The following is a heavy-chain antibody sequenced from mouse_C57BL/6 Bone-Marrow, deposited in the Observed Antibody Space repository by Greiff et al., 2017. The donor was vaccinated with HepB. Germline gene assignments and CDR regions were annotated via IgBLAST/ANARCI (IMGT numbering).Heavy chain of an antibody. CDR3: ARVCYYGSSFDY. CDR2: ISDGGSYT. Sequence: EVKLVESGGGLVKPGGSLKLSCAASGFTFSSYAMSWVRQTPEKRLEWVATISDGGSYTYYPDNVKGRFTISRDNAKNNLYLQMSHLKSEDTAMYYCARVCYYGSSFDYWGQCTTLTVSS. V-gene: IGHV5-4*03. CDR1: GFTFSSYA. D-gene: IGHD1-1*01. J-gene: IGHJ2*01.